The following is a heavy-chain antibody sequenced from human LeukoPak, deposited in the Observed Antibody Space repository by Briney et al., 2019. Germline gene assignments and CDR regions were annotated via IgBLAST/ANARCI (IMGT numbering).Heavy chain of an antibody. CDR2: INHSGRS. V-gene: IGHV4-34*01. D-gene: IGHD6-19*01. Sequence: SDTLSLTCAVYGDSFSGYYWSWIRQPPGKGLEWIGEINHSGRSNYNPCLKSRVTISVDTAKDQFSLKLRSVTAADTAVYYCAGLRSSGWHGSDYWVQGTMVTVSS. CDR3: AGLRSSGWHGSDY. J-gene: IGHJ4*02. CDR1: GDSFSGYY.